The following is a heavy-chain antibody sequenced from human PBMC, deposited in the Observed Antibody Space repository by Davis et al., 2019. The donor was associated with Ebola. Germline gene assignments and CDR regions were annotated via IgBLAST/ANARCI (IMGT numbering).Heavy chain of an antibody. CDR1: GFTFSSYA. CDR3: AKASIYCSGGSCYGGDY. V-gene: IGHV3-23*01. D-gene: IGHD2-15*01. Sequence: GESLKISCAASGFTFSSYAMSWVRQAPGKGLEWVSAISGSGGSTYYADSVKGRFTISRDNSKNTLYLQMNSLRAEDTAVYYCAKASIYCSGGSCYGGDYWGQGTLVTVSS. CDR2: ISGSGGST. J-gene: IGHJ4*02.